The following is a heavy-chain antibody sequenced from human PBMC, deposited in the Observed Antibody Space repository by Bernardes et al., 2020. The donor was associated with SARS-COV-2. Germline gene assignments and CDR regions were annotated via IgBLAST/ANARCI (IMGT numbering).Heavy chain of an antibody. V-gene: IGHV3-23*01. CDR3: AKDIGYSNYPRGAAAGPFDY. CDR2: ISGSGGST. D-gene: IGHD4-4*01. CDR1: GFTFSSYA. J-gene: IGHJ4*02. Sequence: VGSLRLSCAASGFTFSSYAMSWVRQAPGKGLEWVSAISGSGGSTYYADSVKGRFTISRDNSKNTLYLQMNSLRAEDTAVYYCAKDIGYSNYPRGAAAGPFDYWGQGTLVTVSS.